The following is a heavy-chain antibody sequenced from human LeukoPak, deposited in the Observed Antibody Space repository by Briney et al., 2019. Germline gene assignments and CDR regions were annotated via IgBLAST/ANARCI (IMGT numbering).Heavy chain of an antibody. CDR2: ISGRGGST. D-gene: IGHD2-2*01. V-gene: IGHV3-23*01. Sequence: GGSLRLSCAASGFPLSSHPVRSVRQAGGKGQERGAAISGRGGSTYYADSVKGRFTISRDNSKNTLYLQMTSMGAENTAVYYCAKGNPPVVPAAVYYFDYWGQGTLVTVSS. CDR1: GFPLSSHP. J-gene: IGHJ4*02. CDR3: AKGNPPVVPAAVYYFDY.